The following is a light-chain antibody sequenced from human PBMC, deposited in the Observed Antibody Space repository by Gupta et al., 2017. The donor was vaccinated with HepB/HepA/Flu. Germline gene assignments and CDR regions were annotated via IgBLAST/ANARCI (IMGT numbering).Light chain of an antibody. Sequence: QSVLTQPPSVSAAPGQKVTISCSGSSSNIGNNYVSWYQQLPGKAPKLLIYENNKRPSGIPDRFSGSKSGTSDTLTINGLQTGEEAEYYCETWDSSLRAFVFGGGTKMNVL. CDR2: ENN. CDR3: ETWDSSLRAFV. J-gene: IGLJ2*01. CDR1: SSNIGNNY. V-gene: IGLV1-51*02.